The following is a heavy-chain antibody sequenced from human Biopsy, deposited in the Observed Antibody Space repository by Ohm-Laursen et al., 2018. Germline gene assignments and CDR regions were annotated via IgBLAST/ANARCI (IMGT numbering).Heavy chain of an antibody. CDR2: VNPVSKNT. CDR1: GYTFTSYD. Sequence: ASVKVSCKTYGYTFTSYDISWVRQVSGQGLEWIGWVNPVSKNTVSVKDFRGRVTLTGDTSSSTSYMELRSLTSKDTAIYYCAGAVRNQMLSTVWGQGTAVTVSS. D-gene: IGHD2-2*01. J-gene: IGHJ6*02. V-gene: IGHV1-8*01. CDR3: AGAVRNQMLSTV.